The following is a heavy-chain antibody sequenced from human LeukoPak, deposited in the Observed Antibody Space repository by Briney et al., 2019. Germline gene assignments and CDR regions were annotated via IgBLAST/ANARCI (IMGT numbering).Heavy chain of an antibody. CDR2: IWYDGSNK. Sequence: GGSLRLSCAASGFTFSSYGMHWVRQAPGKGLEWVAVIWYDGSNKYYADSVKGRFTISRDNSKNTLYLQMNSLRAEDTAVYYCANSPPRGYSGYDWGQGTLVTVSS. J-gene: IGHJ4*02. CDR3: ANSPPRGYSGYD. D-gene: IGHD5-12*01. V-gene: IGHV3-33*06. CDR1: GFTFSSYG.